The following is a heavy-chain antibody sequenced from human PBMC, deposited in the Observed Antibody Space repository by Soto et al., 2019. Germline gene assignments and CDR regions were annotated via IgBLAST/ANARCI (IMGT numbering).Heavy chain of an antibody. Sequence: QVQLVQSGAEVKKPGASVKVSCKASGYTFTSYGISWVRQAPGQGLEWMGWISAYNGNTNYAQKLQGRVPMTTDTSTSTAYMELRSLRSDDTAVYYCARVSVTIFGVAPADAFDIWGQGTMVTVSS. D-gene: IGHD3-3*01. CDR3: ARVSVTIFGVAPADAFDI. CDR2: ISAYNGNT. CDR1: GYTFTSYG. V-gene: IGHV1-18*01. J-gene: IGHJ3*02.